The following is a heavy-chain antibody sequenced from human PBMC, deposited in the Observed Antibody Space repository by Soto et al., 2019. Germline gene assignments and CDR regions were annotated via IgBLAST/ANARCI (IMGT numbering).Heavy chain of an antibody. J-gene: IGHJ4*02. CDR3: ARGRASGSYYPPDY. Sequence: ASVKVSCKASGNTFTSYDIIWVRQATGHGLEWMGWINPNSGNIGYAQKLQGRVTMTRDTAIRTAYMEVSKLSSDDTAVYYCARGRASGSYYPPDYWGQGTLVTVSS. CDR1: GNTFTSYD. D-gene: IGHD3-10*01. CDR2: INPNSGNI. V-gene: IGHV1-8*01.